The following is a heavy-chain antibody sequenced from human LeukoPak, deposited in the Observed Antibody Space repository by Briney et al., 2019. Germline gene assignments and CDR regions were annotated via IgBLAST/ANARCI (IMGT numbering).Heavy chain of an antibody. CDR2: INHSGST. J-gene: IGHJ4*02. V-gene: IGHV4-34*01. CDR1: GFTFSSYS. CDR3: ARGGGEAPSS. Sequence: GSLRLSCAASGFTFSSYSMNWVRQPPGKGLEWIGEINHSGSTNYSPSLKSRVTISTDTSKNQFSLKLSSVTAADTAVYFCARGGGEAPSSWGQGNLVTVSS. D-gene: IGHD2-21*01.